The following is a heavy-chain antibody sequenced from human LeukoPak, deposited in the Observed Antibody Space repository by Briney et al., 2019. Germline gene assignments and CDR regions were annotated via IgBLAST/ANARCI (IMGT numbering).Heavy chain of an antibody. CDR3: AKAPPRGWLGRGWDY. V-gene: IGHV1-2*02. Sequence: PLASVKVSCKASEYTFTGYFVHWVRQAPGQGLEWMGWINPNSGGTNYAQKFQGRVTMTRDTSISTAYMELSSLRSDDTAVYYCAKAPPRGWLGRGWDYWGQGTLVTVSS. CDR1: EYTFTGYF. D-gene: IGHD6-19*01. CDR2: INPNSGGT. J-gene: IGHJ4*02.